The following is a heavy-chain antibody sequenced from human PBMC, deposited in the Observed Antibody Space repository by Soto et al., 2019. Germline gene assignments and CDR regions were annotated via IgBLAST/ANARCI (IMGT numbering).Heavy chain of an antibody. CDR1: GFSLSTNGEG. J-gene: IGHJ3*02. V-gene: IGHV2-5*01. CDR3: AHRTRYYYGSGRESSPFDI. CDR2: IYGNNDK. D-gene: IGHD3-10*01. Sequence: QITLKESGPTLVKPTQTLTLTCTVSGFSLSTNGEGVGWIRQPPGKALEWLALIYGNNDKRYSPSLKNRLTITKYTSKNQVVLTMTNMDSTDTATYYCAHRTRYYYGSGRESSPFDIWGQGTMVTVSS.